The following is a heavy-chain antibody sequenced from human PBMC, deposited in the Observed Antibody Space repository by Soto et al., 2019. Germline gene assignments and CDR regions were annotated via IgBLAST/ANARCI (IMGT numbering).Heavy chain of an antibody. D-gene: IGHD2-21*02. V-gene: IGHV4-59*01. CDR2: IYYSGST. Sequence: PSETLSLTCTVSGGSISSYYWSWIRQPPGKGLEWIGYIYYSGSTNYNPSLKSRVTISVDTSKNQLSLKLSSVTAADTAVYYCAPWGGCGGDCSDYYYYGMDVWGQGTTVTVSS. J-gene: IGHJ6*02. CDR3: APWGGCGGDCSDYYYYGMDV. CDR1: GGSISSYY.